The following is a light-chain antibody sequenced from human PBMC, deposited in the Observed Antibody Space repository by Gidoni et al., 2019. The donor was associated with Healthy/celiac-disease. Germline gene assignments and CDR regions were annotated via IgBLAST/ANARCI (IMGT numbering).Light chain of an antibody. J-gene: IGLJ1*01. Sequence: QSALTQPASVSGSPGQSITISCTGTSSDVGSYNLVSWYQQHPGKAPKLRIYEGRKRPSGVSNRCSGSKSGNTATLTISGLQAEDEADYYCCSYAGSSTYVFGTGTKVTVL. V-gene: IGLV2-23*01. CDR2: EGR. CDR3: CSYAGSSTYV. CDR1: SSDVGSYNL.